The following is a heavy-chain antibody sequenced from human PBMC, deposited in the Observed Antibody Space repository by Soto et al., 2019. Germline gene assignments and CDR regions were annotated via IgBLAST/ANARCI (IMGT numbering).Heavy chain of an antibody. D-gene: IGHD1-20*01. CDR3: ARARYNWNRSYYYAMDV. CDR1: GDSVSSDTAA. J-gene: IGHJ6*02. CDR2: TYYRSRWYN. V-gene: IGHV6-1*01. Sequence: SQTLSLTCAISGDSVSSDTAAWNWIRQSPSRGLEWLGRTYYRSRWYNDYVVSLKSRITINPDTSKNQVSLQLNSVTPEDTAVYYCARARYNWNRSYYYAMDVWGQGXTVTVSS.